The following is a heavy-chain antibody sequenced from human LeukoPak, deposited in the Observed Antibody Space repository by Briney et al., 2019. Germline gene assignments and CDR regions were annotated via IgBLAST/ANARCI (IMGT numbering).Heavy chain of an antibody. CDR2: IDHTGST. V-gene: IGHV4-59*01. CDR3: ARGRVSSSSWYSTSYYYFYMDV. CDR1: DDSITIYY. J-gene: IGHJ6*03. D-gene: IGHD6-13*01. Sequence: PSETLSLTCTVSDDSITIYYWTWTRQPPGKGLEWIGYIDHTGSTNYNPSLNSCVTISRDTSKNHFSLELSSVTAADTAVYFCARGRVSSSSWYSTSYYYFYMDVWGKGTTVTVSS.